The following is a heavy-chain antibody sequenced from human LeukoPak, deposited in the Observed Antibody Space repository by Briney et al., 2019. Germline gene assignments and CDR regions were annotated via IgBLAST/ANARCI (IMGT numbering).Heavy chain of an antibody. Sequence: QTGGSLRLSCAASGFTFSGYWMSWVRQAPGKGLEWVANIKQDGSEKYYVDSVRGRFTISRDNAKNSLFLQMDSLRVEGTAVYYCARDLAAGGPCNYWGQGTLVTVSS. CDR1: GFTFSGYW. J-gene: IGHJ4*02. CDR2: IKQDGSEK. V-gene: IGHV3-7*01. D-gene: IGHD6-13*01. CDR3: ARDLAAGGPCNY.